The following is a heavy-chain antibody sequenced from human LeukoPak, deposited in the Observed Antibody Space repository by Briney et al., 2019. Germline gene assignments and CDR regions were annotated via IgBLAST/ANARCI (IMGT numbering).Heavy chain of an antibody. J-gene: IGHJ3*02. Sequence: PGGSLRLSCAASGFTFSSYVMHWVRQAPGQGLEYVSGISRNGGDTYYANYVQGRFTITRDKSKNTLYLQMNSLKAEDTAVYYCTKGGGGSYPGFAFDIWGQGTMVTVSS. CDR3: TKGGGGSYPGFAFDI. D-gene: IGHD1-26*01. CDR2: ISRNGGDT. V-gene: IGHV3-64*01. CDR1: GFTFSSYV.